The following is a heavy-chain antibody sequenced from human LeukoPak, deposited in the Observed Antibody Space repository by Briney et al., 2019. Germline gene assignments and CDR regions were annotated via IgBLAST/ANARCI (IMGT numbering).Heavy chain of an antibody. J-gene: IGHJ4*02. V-gene: IGHV3-30*02. CDR2: LQYDRTNV. Sequence: GGSLRLSCAASRFSFSSYGMHWVRQAPGKGLEWVAYLQYDRTNVQYADSVRGRFTISRDNSKNILYLQMNSLRAEDTAVYYCARGWSYFDYWGQGTLVTVSS. CDR3: ARGWSYFDY. CDR1: RFSFSSYG. D-gene: IGHD3-3*01.